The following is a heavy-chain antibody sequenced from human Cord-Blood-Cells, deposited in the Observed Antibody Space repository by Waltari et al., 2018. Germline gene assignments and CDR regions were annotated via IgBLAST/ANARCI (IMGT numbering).Heavy chain of an antibody. CDR2: INAGNGNT. V-gene: IGHV1-3*01. D-gene: IGHD5-12*01. Sequence: QVQLVQSGAEVKKPGASVKVSCKASGYTFTSYAMHWVRQAPRQRLEWMGWINAGNGNTKYSQKFQGRVTITRDTSASTAYMELSSLRSEDTAVYYCARGSGVATTLLDYWGQGTLVTVSS. CDR3: ARGSGVATTLLDY. J-gene: IGHJ4*02. CDR1: GYTFTSYA.